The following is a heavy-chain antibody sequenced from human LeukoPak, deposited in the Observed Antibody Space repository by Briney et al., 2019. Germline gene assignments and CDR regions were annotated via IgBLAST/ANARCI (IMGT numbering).Heavy chain of an antibody. D-gene: IGHD5-12*01. V-gene: IGHV3-33*08. J-gene: IGHJ4*02. CDR2: IWYDGSNK. Sequence: GGSLRLSCAASGFTVSSNYMSWVRQAPGKGLEWVADIWYDGSNKYYADSVKGRFTISRDNSRNTLYLQMNSLRAEDTAVYYCARMGGYSGYDLNYWGQGTLVTVSS. CDR3: ARMGGYSGYDLNY. CDR1: GFTVSSNY.